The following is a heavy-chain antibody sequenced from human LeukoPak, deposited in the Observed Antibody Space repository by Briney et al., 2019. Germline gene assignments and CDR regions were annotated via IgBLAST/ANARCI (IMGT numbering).Heavy chain of an antibody. J-gene: IGHJ4*02. CDR2: IYYSGST. V-gene: IGHV4-39*01. Sequence: SSETLSLTCTVSGGSISSSSYYWGWIRQPPGKGLEWIGSIYYSGSTYYNPSLKSRVTISVDTSKNQFSLKLSSVTAADTAEYYCAGLSPNGDGDDYWGQGTLVTVSS. D-gene: IGHD2-8*01. CDR3: AGLSPNGDGDDY. CDR1: GGSISSSSYY.